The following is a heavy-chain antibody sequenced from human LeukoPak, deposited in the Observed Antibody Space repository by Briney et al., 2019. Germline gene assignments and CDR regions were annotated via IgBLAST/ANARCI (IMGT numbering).Heavy chain of an antibody. Sequence: GGSLRLSCAASGFTFSSYAMNWVRQAPGKGLEWVSGISGHGGNTYYADSVRGRFTISRDNSKDTLYLHMNSLRAEDTAVYYCANQPSLSSITDYWGQGTLVTVSS. J-gene: IGHJ4*02. V-gene: IGHV3-23*01. CDR1: GFTFSSYA. CDR3: ANQPSLSSITDY. D-gene: IGHD1-14*01. CDR2: ISGHGGNT.